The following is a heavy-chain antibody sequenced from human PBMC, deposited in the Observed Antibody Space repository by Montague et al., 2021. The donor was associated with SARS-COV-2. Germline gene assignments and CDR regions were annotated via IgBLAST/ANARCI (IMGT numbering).Heavy chain of an antibody. D-gene: IGHD3-22*01. J-gene: IGHJ3*02. CDR2: IYYSGST. CDR3: ARFPTSDYYDSNAAPATPYSFDI. V-gene: IGHV4-39*01. CDR1: GGSISSSSYY. Sequence: SETLSLTCTVSGGSISSSSYYWGWIRQPPGKGLEWIGSIYYSGSTYYNPSLKSRVTISVDTSKNQFSLKLSSVTAADTAVYYCARFPTSDYYDSNAAPATPYSFDIWGQGTMVTVSS.